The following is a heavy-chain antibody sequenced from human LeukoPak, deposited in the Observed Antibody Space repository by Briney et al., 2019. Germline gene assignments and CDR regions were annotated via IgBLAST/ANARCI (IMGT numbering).Heavy chain of an antibody. CDR1: GGSFSGYY. CDR3: ARNGYGYVRYYYGMDV. D-gene: IGHD5-18*01. J-gene: IGHJ6*02. V-gene: IGHV4-34*01. CDR2: INHSGST. Sequence: SSETLSLTCAVYGGSFSGYYWSWIRQPPGKGLEWIGEINHSGSTNYNPSLKSRVTISVDTSKNQFSLKLSSVTAADTAVYYCARNGYGYVRYYYGMDVWGQGTTVTVSS.